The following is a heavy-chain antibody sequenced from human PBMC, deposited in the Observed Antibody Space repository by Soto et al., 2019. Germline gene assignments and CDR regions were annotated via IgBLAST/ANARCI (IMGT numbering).Heavy chain of an antibody. Sequence: QVQLVQSGPEVKKPGASMKVSCKASGYTFTGYHLYWVRQAPGQGLEWMGWINPNSGGTNYAQKFQGRVSMTRDTSINTAYMELNSLTSDDTAVYYWATPRSPTSRDACDSWGQGTMVTVSS. D-gene: IGHD3-10*01. CDR3: ATPRSPTSRDACDS. J-gene: IGHJ3*01. CDR1: GYTFTGYH. V-gene: IGHV1-2*02. CDR2: INPNSGGT.